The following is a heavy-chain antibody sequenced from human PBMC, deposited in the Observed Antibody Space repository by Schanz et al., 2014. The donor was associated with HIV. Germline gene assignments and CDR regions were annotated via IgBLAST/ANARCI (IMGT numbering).Heavy chain of an antibody. CDR3: ARDAASHSYGSTMDV. Sequence: QVQLVESGGGVVQPGRSLRLSCAASGFTFITYGMHWVRQAPGKGLEWVAVIWYDGSNKYYTDSVKGRFTISRDSSKNTLYLQMNSLRAEDTAVYYCARDAASHSYGSTMDVWGQGTTVTVSS. V-gene: IGHV3-33*08. D-gene: IGHD5-18*01. J-gene: IGHJ6*02. CDR2: IWYDGSNK. CDR1: GFTFITYG.